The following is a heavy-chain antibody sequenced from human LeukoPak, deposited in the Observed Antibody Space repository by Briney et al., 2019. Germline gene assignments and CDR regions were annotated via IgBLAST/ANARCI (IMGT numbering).Heavy chain of an antibody. Sequence: SETLSLTCTVSGGSISSSSYYWGWIRQPPGKGLEWTGSIYYSGSTYYNPSLKSRVTISVDTSKNQFSLKLSSVTAADTAVYYCARSEGSKYYYYGMDVWGQGTTVTVSS. J-gene: IGHJ6*02. CDR3: ARSEGSKYYYYGMDV. CDR2: IYYSGST. CDR1: GGSISSSSYY. V-gene: IGHV4-39*01.